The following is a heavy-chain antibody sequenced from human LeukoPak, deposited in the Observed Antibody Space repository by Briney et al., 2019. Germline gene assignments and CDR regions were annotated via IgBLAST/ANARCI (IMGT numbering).Heavy chain of an antibody. CDR3: ARGGYDSSPFDY. CDR1: GGSFSGYY. Sequence: SETLSLTCAVYGGSFSGYYWSWIRQPPGKGLEWIGEITHSGSTNYNPSLKSRVTISVDTSKNQFSLKLSSVTAADTAVYYCARGGYDSSPFDYWGQGTLVTVSS. D-gene: IGHD3-22*01. J-gene: IGHJ4*02. V-gene: IGHV4-34*01. CDR2: ITHSGST.